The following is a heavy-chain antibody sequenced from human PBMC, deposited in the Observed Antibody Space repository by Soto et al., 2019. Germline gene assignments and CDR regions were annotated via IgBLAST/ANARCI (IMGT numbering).Heavy chain of an antibody. CDR1: GFTFSDYW. J-gene: IGHJ4*02. D-gene: IGHD3-9*01. Sequence: GGSLRLSCVASGFTFSDYWMTWVRQAPGKGLEWVAFIKEHGGDENGGEESYVDSVEGRFTISRDNAKQSLYLQMNSLRVEDTAVYYCARGRHITDWSPPDYWGQGILVTVSS. CDR3: ARGRHITDWSPPDY. V-gene: IGHV3-7*05. CDR2: IKEHGGDENGGEE.